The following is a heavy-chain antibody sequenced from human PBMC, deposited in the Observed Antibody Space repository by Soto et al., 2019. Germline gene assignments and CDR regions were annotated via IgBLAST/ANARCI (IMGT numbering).Heavy chain of an antibody. Sequence: XESLKISCQSSGNSFSNYLIGLVRQMPGKGLEWMAIINPGDSESRYSPSFQDQVTISADKSISTAYLQWNSLKASDTAMYYCERPSNNYVAHWGQGTLVTVSS. CDR2: INPGDSES. CDR1: GNSFSNYL. J-gene: IGHJ4*02. CDR3: ERPSNNYVAH. D-gene: IGHD4-4*01. V-gene: IGHV5-51*01.